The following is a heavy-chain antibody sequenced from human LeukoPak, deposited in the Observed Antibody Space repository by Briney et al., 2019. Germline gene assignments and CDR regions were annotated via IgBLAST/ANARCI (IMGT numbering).Heavy chain of an antibody. CDR1: GFTFYNYD. V-gene: IGHV3-13*01. D-gene: IGHD1-26*01. CDR2: IGTAADT. J-gene: IGHJ3*02. Sequence: GGSLRLSCAASGFTFYNYDLHWVRQAAGKGLEWVSTIGTAADTFYPDSVKGRFTISRENAKNSLYLQMNSLRVDDTAVYYCVRGPRWDRSKGNKKGVFYIGGKGKMVTVFS. CDR3: VRGPRWDRSKGNKKGVFYI.